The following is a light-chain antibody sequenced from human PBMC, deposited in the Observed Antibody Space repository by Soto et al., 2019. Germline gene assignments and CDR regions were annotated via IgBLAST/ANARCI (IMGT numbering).Light chain of an antibody. V-gene: IGKV3-15*01. CDR3: QQYNKWPLFT. CDR1: QSIGSN. CDR2: GAS. Sequence: DTVLTQSPATFSVSPGERATLSCRASQSIGSNLAWYQQRPGQPPRLLIYGASTRATGVPARFSGSGSGKEFTLTINSLQSEDFALYYCQQYNKWPLFTFGPGTKVDIK. J-gene: IGKJ3*01.